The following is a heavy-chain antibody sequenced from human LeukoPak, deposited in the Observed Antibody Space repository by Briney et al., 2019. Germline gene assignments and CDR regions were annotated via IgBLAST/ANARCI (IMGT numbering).Heavy chain of an antibody. Sequence: ASVKVSCKASGYTFTSYAMHWVRQAPGQRLEWMGRINAGNGNTKYSQKFQGRVTITRDTSASTAYMELSSLRSEDTAVYYCASPWLGATEFHYWGQGTLVTVSS. CDR1: GYTFTSYA. CDR3: ASPWLGATEFHY. J-gene: IGHJ4*02. V-gene: IGHV1-3*01. CDR2: INAGNGNT. D-gene: IGHD1-26*01.